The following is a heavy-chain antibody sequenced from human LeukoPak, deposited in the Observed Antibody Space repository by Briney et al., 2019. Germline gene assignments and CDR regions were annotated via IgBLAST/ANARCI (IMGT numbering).Heavy chain of an antibody. Sequence: GRSLRLSCAASGFTFSSYGMHWVRQAPGKGLEWVAVIWYDGSNKYYADSVKGRFTISRDNSKNTLYLQMNSLRAEDTAVYYCARDLRFTWGRSRRYYYYMDVWGKGTTVTVSS. D-gene: IGHD5/OR15-5a*01. V-gene: IGHV3-33*01. CDR2: IWYDGSNK. CDR1: GFTFSSYG. CDR3: ARDLRFTWGRSRRYYYYMDV. J-gene: IGHJ6*03.